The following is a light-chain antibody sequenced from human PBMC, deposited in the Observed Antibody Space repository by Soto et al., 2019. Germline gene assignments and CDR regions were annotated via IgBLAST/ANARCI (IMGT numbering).Light chain of an antibody. V-gene: IGLV2-14*01. CDR2: DVS. Sequence: ASVSGSPGQSITISCTGTSSDVGGYNYVSWYQQHPGKAPKLMIYDVSNRPSGVSNRFSGSKSGNTASLTISGLQAEDEADYYCSSYTSSSTLGVFGGGTKVTVL. CDR1: SSDVGGYNY. J-gene: IGLJ2*01. CDR3: SSYTSSSTLGV.